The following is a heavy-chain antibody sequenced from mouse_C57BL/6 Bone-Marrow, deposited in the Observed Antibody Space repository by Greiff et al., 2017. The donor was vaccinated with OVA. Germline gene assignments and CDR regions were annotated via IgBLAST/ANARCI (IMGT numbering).Heavy chain of an antibody. Sequence: VQGVESGPELVKPGASVKISCKASGYAFSSSWMNWVKQRPGKGLEWIGRIYPGDGDTNYNGKFKGKATLTADKSSSTAYMQLSSLTSEDSAVYFCARSVTTVVATEDYWGQGTTLTVSS. CDR3: ARSVTTVVATEDY. V-gene: IGHV1-82*01. D-gene: IGHD1-1*01. CDR1: GYAFSSSW. CDR2: IYPGDGDT. J-gene: IGHJ2*01.